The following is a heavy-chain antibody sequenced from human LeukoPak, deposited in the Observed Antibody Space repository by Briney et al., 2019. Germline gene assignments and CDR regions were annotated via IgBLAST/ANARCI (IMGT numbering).Heavy chain of an antibody. CDR3: ARVGLGADFDY. CDR1: GGSFSGYY. V-gene: IGHV4-34*01. Sequence: SETLSLTCAVYGGSFSGYYWSWIRQPPGKGLEWIGEINHSGSTNYNPSLKSRVTISVDTSKNQFSPKLSSVTAADTAVYYCARVGLGADFDYWGQGTLVTVSS. J-gene: IGHJ4*02. D-gene: IGHD1-26*01. CDR2: INHSGST.